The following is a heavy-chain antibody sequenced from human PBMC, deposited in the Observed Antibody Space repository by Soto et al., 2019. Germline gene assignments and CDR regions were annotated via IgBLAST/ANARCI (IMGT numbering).Heavy chain of an antibody. CDR2: IYYSGNT. V-gene: IGHV4-39*01. Sequence: SETLSLTCTVSGGSISSGFYYWGWIRQPPGKGLEWIGSIYYSGNTYYNPSLKSRVTISVDTSKNQFSLKLSSVTAAGTAVYYCARTGSAYSYGFDSFNIWGQGTLVTVSS. CDR3: ARTGSAYSYGFDSFNI. CDR1: GGSISSGFYY. D-gene: IGHD5-18*01. J-gene: IGHJ3*02.